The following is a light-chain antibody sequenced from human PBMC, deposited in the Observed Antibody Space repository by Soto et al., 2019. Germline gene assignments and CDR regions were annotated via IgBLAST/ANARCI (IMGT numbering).Light chain of an antibody. CDR1: QSISNH. V-gene: IGKV1-5*01. CDR3: QQYNSYSWT. J-gene: IGKJ1*01. CDR2: DAS. Sequence: DIQMTQSPSSLSASVEDRVIITCRASQSISNHLNWYQQKPGKAPKLLIYDASTLESGVPSRFSGSRSGTEFTLTISSLQPDDFATYYCQQYNSYSWTFAQGTKVDIK.